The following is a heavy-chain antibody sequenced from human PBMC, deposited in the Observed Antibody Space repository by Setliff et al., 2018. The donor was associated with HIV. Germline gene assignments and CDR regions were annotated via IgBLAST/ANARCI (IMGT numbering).Heavy chain of an antibody. D-gene: IGHD6-19*01. Sequence: GGSLRLSCAASGFTFSSYSMNWVRQAPGKGLEWVSSISSTSSYIYYADSVKGRFTISRDNAKNSLYLQMNSLRAEDTAVYYCARDSPQVRIAVTGSSEFDPWGQGTLVTVSS. CDR2: ISSTSSYI. V-gene: IGHV3-21*01. CDR3: ARDSPQVRIAVTGSSEFDP. CDR1: GFTFSSYS. J-gene: IGHJ5*02.